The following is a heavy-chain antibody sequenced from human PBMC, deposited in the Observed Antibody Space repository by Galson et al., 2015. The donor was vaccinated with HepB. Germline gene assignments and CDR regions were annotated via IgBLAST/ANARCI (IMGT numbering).Heavy chain of an antibody. J-gene: IGHJ3*02. Sequence: SVKVSCKASGYTFTSYDINWVRQATGQGLEWMGWMNPNSGNTGYAQKFQGRVTMTRNTSISTAYMELSSLRSEDTAVNCCARSDSSGYYDAFDIWGQGTMVTVSS. V-gene: IGHV1-8*01. D-gene: IGHD3-22*01. CDR2: MNPNSGNT. CDR1: GYTFTSYD. CDR3: ARSDSSGYYDAFDI.